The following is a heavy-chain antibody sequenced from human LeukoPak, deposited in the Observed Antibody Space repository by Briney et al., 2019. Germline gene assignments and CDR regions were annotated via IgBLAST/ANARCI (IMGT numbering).Heavy chain of an antibody. Sequence: RGSLRLSCAASGFTFSSYAMSWVRQAPGKGLEWVSAISGSGGSTYYADSVKGRFTISRDNSKNTLYLQMNSLRAEDTAVYYCARTVIAAAGDYYYMDVWGKGTTVTVSS. CDR2: ISGSGGST. J-gene: IGHJ6*03. CDR1: GFTFSSYA. V-gene: IGHV3-23*01. CDR3: ARTVIAAAGDYYYMDV. D-gene: IGHD6-13*01.